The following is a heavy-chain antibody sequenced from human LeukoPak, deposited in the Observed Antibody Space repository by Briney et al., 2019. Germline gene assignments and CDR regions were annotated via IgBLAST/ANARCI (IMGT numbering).Heavy chain of an antibody. CDR2: LYPGDSNI. J-gene: IGHJ4*02. D-gene: IGHD2-8*01. CDR1: GYIFTSYW. V-gene: IGHV5-51*01. Sequence: GESLKISCKGSGYIFTSYWIAWVRQMPGKGPEWMGILYPGDSNISYSPSFQGQVTISADKSISSAYLQWSSLKAADTAMYYCARRICSNGVCYDDYWGQGTLVAVSS. CDR3: ARRICSNGVCYDDY.